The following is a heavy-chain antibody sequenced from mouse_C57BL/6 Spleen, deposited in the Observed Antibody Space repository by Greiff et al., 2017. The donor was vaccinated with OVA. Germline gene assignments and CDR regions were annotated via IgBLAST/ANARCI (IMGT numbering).Heavy chain of an antibody. CDR2: IHPSDSDT. J-gene: IGHJ4*01. CDR1: GYTFTSYW. D-gene: IGHD1-1*01. Sequence: QVHVKQPGAELVKPGASVKVSCKASGYTFTSYWMHWVKQRPGQGLEWIGRIHPSDSDTNYNQKFKGKATLTVDKSSSTAYMQLSSLTSEDSAVYYCATITTVVASNYAMDYWGQGTSVTVSS. CDR3: ATITTVVASNYAMDY. V-gene: IGHV1-74*01.